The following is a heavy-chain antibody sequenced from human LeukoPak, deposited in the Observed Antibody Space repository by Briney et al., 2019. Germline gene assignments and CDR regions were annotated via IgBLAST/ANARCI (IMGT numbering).Heavy chain of an antibody. CDR2: IIPILGIA. D-gene: IGHD3-10*01. J-gene: IGHJ4*02. CDR1: GYTFTSYG. V-gene: IGHV1-69*04. Sequence: SVTVSCTASGYTFTSYGISWVRQAPGQGLEWMGRIIPILGIANYAQKFQGRVTITADKSTSTAYMELSSLRSEDTAVYYCLYGSGSYYKGRYFDYWGQGTLITVSS. CDR3: LYGSGSYYKGRYFDY.